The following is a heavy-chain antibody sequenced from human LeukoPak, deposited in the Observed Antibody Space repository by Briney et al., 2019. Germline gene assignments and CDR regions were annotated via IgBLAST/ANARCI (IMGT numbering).Heavy chain of an antibody. Sequence: GGSLRLSCAASGFTFSDYAMNWVRQAPGKGLEWVSALSGSGGSTYYADSVQGRFTISRNNYENTLYLQMNSLRAEDTAVYYCARGWNDDYWGQGTLVTVSS. V-gene: IGHV3-23*01. CDR2: LSGSGGST. D-gene: IGHD1-1*01. CDR3: ARGWNDDY. CDR1: GFTFSDYA. J-gene: IGHJ4*02.